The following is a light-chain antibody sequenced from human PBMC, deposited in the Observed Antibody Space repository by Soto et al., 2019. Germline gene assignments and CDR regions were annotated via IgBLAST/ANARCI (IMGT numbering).Light chain of an antibody. V-gene: IGKV3-15*01. CDR2: GAS. CDR3: QQYTNGPPWT. Sequence: EIVMTQSPATLSVSPGEGATLSCRASQSVSNYLAWYQQKPGQPPRLLIYGASTRATGIPARFSGSGSGTEFTLTISSLQSEDFAVYHCQQYTNGPPWTFGQGTKVEIK. J-gene: IGKJ1*01. CDR1: QSVSNY.